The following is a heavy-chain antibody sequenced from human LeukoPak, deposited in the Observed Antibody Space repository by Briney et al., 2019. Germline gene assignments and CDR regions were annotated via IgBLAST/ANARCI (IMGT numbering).Heavy chain of an antibody. D-gene: IGHD6-19*01. V-gene: IGHV1-2*02. J-gene: IGHJ5*02. CDR2: INPNSGGT. CDR3: AKGRVVAGTKSLTYNWFDP. Sequence: GSSVKVSCKASGYTFTGYYMHWVRQAPGQGLKRMGWINPNSGGTNDAKKFQGRVTMTRDTSISTAYMGLSRLRSDDTAVYYCAKGRVVAGTKSLTYNWFDPWGQGTLVTVSS. CDR1: GYTFTGYY.